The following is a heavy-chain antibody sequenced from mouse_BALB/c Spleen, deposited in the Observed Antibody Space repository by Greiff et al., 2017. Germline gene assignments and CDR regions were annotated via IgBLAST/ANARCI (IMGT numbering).Heavy chain of an antibody. J-gene: IGHJ3*01. V-gene: IGHV2-9*02. CDR3: ARGDYDYDVAY. CDR1: GFSLTSYG. Sequence: VKLMESGPGLVAPSQSLSITCTVSGFSLTSYGVHWVRQPPGKGLEWLGVIWAGGSTNYNSALMSRLSISKDNSKSQVFLKMNSLQTDDTAMYYCARGDYDYDVAYWGQGTLVTVSA. D-gene: IGHD2-4*01. CDR2: IWAGGST.